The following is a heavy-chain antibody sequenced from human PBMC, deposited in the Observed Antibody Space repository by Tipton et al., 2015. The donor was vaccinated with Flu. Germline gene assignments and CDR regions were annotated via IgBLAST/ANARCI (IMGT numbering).Heavy chain of an antibody. CDR1: GFTFSRYA. CDR2: ISGGGAIR. J-gene: IGHJ4*02. CDR3: AKVIPELVAGLDY. D-gene: IGHD6-19*01. Sequence: SLRLSCAASGFTFSRYAMSWVRQAPGKGLEWVSAISGGGAIRYFTDSVKGRFTISRDNSKNMPYLQMSSLRPEDTAVYYCAKVIPELVAGLDYWGQGTLVTVPS. V-gene: IGHV3-23*01.